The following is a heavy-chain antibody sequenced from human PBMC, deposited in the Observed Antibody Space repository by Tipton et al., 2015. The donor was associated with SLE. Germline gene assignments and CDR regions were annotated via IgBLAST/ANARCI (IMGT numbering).Heavy chain of an antibody. D-gene: IGHD1-26*01. Sequence: TLSLTCTVSGGSISSYYWSWVRQPPGKVLEWIGYIYYSGSTNYNPPLKSRVTISVDTSKNQFSLKLSSVTAADTAVYYCASTLGGIVGATRSTGEVNWFDPWGQGTLVTVSS. CDR1: GGSISSYY. CDR2: IYYSGST. CDR3: ASTLGGIVGATRSTGEVNWFDP. V-gene: IGHV4-59*12. J-gene: IGHJ5*02.